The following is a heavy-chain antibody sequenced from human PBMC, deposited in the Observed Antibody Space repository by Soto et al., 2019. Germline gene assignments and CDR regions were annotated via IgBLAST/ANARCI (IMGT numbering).Heavy chain of an antibody. CDR3: VREGRVGVEGFDF. CDR1: VFTFSNHA. D-gene: IGHD1-26*01. CDR2: FGGNLVST. V-gene: IGHV3-23*01. Sequence: GSLRLSCAASVFTFSNHAMHWVRQAPGEGPEWVSGFGGNLVSTNYADSVKGRFTISRDNSKNTLYLQMNSLRAEDTAIYYCVREGRVGVEGFDFWGQGTLVTVSS. J-gene: IGHJ4*02.